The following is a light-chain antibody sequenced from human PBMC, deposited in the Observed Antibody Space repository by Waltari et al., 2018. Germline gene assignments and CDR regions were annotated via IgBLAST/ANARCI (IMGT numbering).Light chain of an antibody. J-gene: IGLJ2*01. CDR3: SAYAGSDNLV. CDR2: EVT. V-gene: IGLV2-8*01. Sequence: QSALTQPPSASGSPGQSVTISCTGTSSDVGGSTYVSWYQQHPGKAPKRRIYEVTKRPSGVPDRFSGSKSGNTASLTVSGLQAEDEAHYYCSAYAGSDNLVFGGGTKVTVL. CDR1: SSDVGGSTY.